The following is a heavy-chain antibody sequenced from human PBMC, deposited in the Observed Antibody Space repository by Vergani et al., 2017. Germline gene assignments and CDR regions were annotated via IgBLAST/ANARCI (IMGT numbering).Heavy chain of an antibody. CDR3: AKDGCLSLWLVRTSHGFVDY. Sequence: EVQLLESGGGLVQPGGSLRLSCAASGFTFSSYAMSWVRQAPGKGLEWVSAISGSGGSTYYADSVKGRFTISRDNSKNTLYLQMNSLRAEDTAVYYCAKDGCLSLWLVRTSHGFVDYWGQGTLVTVSS. CDR1: GFTFSSYA. CDR2: ISGSGGST. D-gene: IGHD6-19*01. V-gene: IGHV3-23*01. J-gene: IGHJ4*02.